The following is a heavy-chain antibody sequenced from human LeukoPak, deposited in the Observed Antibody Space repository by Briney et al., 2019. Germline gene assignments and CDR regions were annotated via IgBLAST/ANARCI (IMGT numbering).Heavy chain of an antibody. CDR2: INHSGST. D-gene: IGHD5-12*01. CDR3: ARTSRGYSGSNWFDP. J-gene: IGHJ5*02. Sequence: SETLSLTCAVYGGSFSGCYWSWIRQPPGKGLEWIGEINHSGSTNYNPSLKSRVTISVDTSKNQFSLKLSSVTAADTAVYYCARTSRGYSGSNWFDPWGQGTLVTVSS. V-gene: IGHV4-34*01. CDR1: GGSFSGCY.